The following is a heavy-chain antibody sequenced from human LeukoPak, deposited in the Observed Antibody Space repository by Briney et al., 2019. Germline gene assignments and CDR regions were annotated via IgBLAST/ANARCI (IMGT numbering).Heavy chain of an antibody. J-gene: IGHJ4*02. D-gene: IGHD5-12*01. Sequence: QPGGSLRLSCAASGFTFSSYWMHWVRQAPGKGLMWVSRINSDGSITNYADSVKGRFTISRDNSKNTLYLQMNSLRAEDTAVYCCARVRATISPHFDNWGQGTLVTVSS. CDR2: INSDGSIT. CDR3: ARVRATISPHFDN. CDR1: GFTFSSYW. V-gene: IGHV3-74*01.